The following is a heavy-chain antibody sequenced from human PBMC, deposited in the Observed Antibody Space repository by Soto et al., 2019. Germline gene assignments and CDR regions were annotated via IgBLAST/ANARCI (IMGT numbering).Heavy chain of an antibody. V-gene: IGHV1-18*01. Sequence: QVQLVQSGAELKKPGASLKVSCKASGYIFLNYGVSWVRQAPGQGLEWIGWISAENGDTNYAQKFQGRATMTTDTLTSTAYLDVRSLSSHDTAVYYCARCVRISGYYDYYMDVWGKGTTVTVSS. D-gene: IGHD3-10*02. CDR3: ARCVRISGYYDYYMDV. CDR2: ISAENGDT. CDR1: GYIFLNYG. J-gene: IGHJ6*03.